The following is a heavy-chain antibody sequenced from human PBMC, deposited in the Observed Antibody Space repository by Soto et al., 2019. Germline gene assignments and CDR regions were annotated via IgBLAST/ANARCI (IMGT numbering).Heavy chain of an antibody. CDR2: ISWNSAKI. D-gene: IGHD4-17*01. CDR1: GFTFDDYA. Sequence: EVQLVESGGGLVQPGRSLRLSCAASGFTFDDYAMGWVRQAPGKGLEWVSSISWNSAKIGYADSVKGRFTISRDNAKKSLYLQMNSLRPGDTALYYCTKDAYGDYGGFDFWGQGTLVTVSS. V-gene: IGHV3-9*01. CDR3: TKDAYGDYGGFDF. J-gene: IGHJ4*02.